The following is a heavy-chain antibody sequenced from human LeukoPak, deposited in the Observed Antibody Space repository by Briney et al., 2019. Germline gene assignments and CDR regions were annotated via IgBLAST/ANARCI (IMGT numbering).Heavy chain of an antibody. CDR1: GGAVSSSDSY. Sequence: SETLSLTCTVSGGAVSSSDSYWSWIRQPPGKGLEWIGYIHYSGATSYSPSLTSRVNISIDTSKSQLTLKLSSVTAADTAVYYCARDQELSFDYWGQGTLVTVSS. V-gene: IGHV4-30-4*08. CDR2: IHYSGAT. D-gene: IGHD3-10*01. J-gene: IGHJ4*02. CDR3: ARDQELSFDY.